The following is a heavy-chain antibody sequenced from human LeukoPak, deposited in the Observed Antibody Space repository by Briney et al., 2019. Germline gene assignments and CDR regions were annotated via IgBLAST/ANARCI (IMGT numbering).Heavy chain of an antibody. CDR2: INSDGRST. CDR3: AREGTSGWYYFDY. CDR1: GLTFSTYW. J-gene: IGHJ4*02. D-gene: IGHD6-19*01. V-gene: IGHV3-74*01. Sequence: GGSLRLSCAASGLTFSTYWMHWVRRAPGKGLVWVSRINSDGRSTTYADFVKGRFTISRDNAKNTLYLQMNSLRAEDTAVYYCAREGTSGWYYFDYWGQGTLVTVSS.